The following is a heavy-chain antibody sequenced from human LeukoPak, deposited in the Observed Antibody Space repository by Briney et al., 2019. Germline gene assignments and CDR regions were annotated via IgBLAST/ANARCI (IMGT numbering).Heavy chain of an antibody. CDR3: ARDWGYSYGTTFDY. V-gene: IGHV3-21*01. CDR1: GFTFSSYS. CDR2: ISSSSSYI. J-gene: IGHJ4*02. Sequence: GRSLRLSRAAAGFTFSSYSMEWVSQAPGKGLGWDSSISSSSSYIYYADSVKGRFTISRDNAKNSLYLQMNSLRAEDTAVYYCARDWGYSYGTTFDYWGQGTLVTVSS. D-gene: IGHD5-18*01.